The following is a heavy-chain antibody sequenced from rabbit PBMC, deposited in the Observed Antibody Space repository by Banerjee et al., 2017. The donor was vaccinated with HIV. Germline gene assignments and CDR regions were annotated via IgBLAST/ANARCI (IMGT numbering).Heavy chain of an antibody. D-gene: IGHD6-1*01. Sequence: QEQLEESGGGLVQPEGSLTLTCTASGFSLSSSYCMCWVRQAPGKGLEWIGCIYTGSGSTYYASGAKGRFTISKTSSTTVTLEMTSLTAADTATYFCARDYINGYSDYVFNLWGQGTLVTDS. CDR3: ARDYINGYSDYVFNL. J-gene: IGHJ4*01. V-gene: IGHV1S45*01. CDR1: GFSLSSSYC. CDR2: IYTGSGST.